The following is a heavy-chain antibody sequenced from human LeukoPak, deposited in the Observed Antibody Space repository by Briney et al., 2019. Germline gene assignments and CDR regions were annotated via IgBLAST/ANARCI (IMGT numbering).Heavy chain of an antibody. CDR1: GFTFSSYG. Sequence: GGSLRLSCAASGFTFSSYGMHWVRQAPGKGLEWVAVISYGGSNKYYADSVKGRLTISRDNSKNTLYLQMNSLGPEDTAVYYCAKGRGYTYGYPFDYWGQGTLVTVSS. D-gene: IGHD5-18*01. CDR2: ISYGGSNK. CDR3: AKGRGYTYGYPFDY. V-gene: IGHV3-30*18. J-gene: IGHJ4*02.